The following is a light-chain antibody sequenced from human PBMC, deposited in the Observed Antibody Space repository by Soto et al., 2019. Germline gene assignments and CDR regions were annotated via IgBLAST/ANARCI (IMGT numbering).Light chain of an antibody. Sequence: DIQMTQSPSTLSASVGDRVTTTCRASQSISSWLAWYQQKPGKAPKLLIYDASSLESGVPSRFSGSGSGTEFTLTISSLQPDDFATYYCQQYNSQWTFGQGTKVEIK. J-gene: IGKJ1*01. CDR2: DAS. CDR3: QQYNSQWT. V-gene: IGKV1-5*01. CDR1: QSISSW.